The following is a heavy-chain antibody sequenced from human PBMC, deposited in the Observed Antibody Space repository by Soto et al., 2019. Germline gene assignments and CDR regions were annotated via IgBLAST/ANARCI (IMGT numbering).Heavy chain of an antibody. CDR1: GYTFTSYA. J-gene: IGHJ4*02. Sequence: ASVKVSCKASGYTFTSYAMHWVRQAPGQRLEWMGWINAGNGNTKYSQKFQGRVTITRDTSASTAYMELRSLRSDDTAVYYCARVGGYSSGWYVRKGFDYWGQGTLVTVS. CDR2: INAGNGNT. V-gene: IGHV1-3*01. CDR3: ARVGGYSSGWYVRKGFDY. D-gene: IGHD6-19*01.